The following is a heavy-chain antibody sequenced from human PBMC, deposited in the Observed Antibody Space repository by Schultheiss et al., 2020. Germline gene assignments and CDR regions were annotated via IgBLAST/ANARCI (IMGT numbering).Heavy chain of an antibody. CDR1: GGSISSYY. V-gene: IGHV4-4*07. Sequence: SQTLSLTCTVSGGSISSYYWSWIRQPAGKGLEWIGRIYTSGSTNYNPSLKSRVTMSVDTSKNQFSLKLSSVTAADTAVYYCARGPGDGYNSGNWFDPWGQGTLVTVSS. CDR2: IYTSGST. D-gene: IGHD5-24*01. CDR3: ARGPGDGYNSGNWFDP. J-gene: IGHJ5*02.